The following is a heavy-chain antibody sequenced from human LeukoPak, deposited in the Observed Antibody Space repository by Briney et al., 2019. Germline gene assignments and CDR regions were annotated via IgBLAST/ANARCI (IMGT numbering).Heavy chain of an antibody. V-gene: IGHV3-21*01. Sequence: TGGSLRLSCAASGVTFSSDSMNWVCQPPGKGLEWVSSISSSSSYIYYADSVKGRFTISRDNAKNSLYLQMNSLRAEDTAVYYCARSPRGSGNDYWGQGTLVTVSS. CDR1: GVTFSSDS. J-gene: IGHJ4*02. D-gene: IGHD3-10*01. CDR3: ARSPRGSGNDY. CDR2: ISSSSSYI.